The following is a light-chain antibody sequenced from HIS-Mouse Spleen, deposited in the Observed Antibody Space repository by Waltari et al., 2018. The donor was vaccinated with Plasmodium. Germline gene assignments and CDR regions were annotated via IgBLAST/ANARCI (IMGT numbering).Light chain of an antibody. CDR2: EGS. Sequence: QSALTQPASVSGSPGQSITISCTGTSRDGGSYNLVSWYQQNPGKAPKLRIYEGSKRPSGVSNRFSGSKSGNTASLTISGLQAEDEADYYCCSYAGSSTVFGGGTKLTVL. CDR3: CSYAGSSTV. CDR1: SRDGGSYNL. J-gene: IGLJ2*01. V-gene: IGLV2-23*01.